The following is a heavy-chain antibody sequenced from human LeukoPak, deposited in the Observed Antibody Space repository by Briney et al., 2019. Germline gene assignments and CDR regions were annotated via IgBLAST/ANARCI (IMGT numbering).Heavy chain of an antibody. J-gene: IGHJ6*03. V-gene: IGHV4-39*01. CDR2: IYYSGST. CDR1: GGSISSSNYY. CDR3: ARVSHSSGWTLYYYYYMDV. D-gene: IGHD6-19*01. Sequence: SETLSLTCTVSGGSISSSNYYWGWIRQPPGKGLEWIGSIYYSGSTYYNPSLKSRVTMSVDTSKNQFSLKLSSVTAADTAVYYCARVSHSSGWTLYYYYYMDVWGKGTTVTVSS.